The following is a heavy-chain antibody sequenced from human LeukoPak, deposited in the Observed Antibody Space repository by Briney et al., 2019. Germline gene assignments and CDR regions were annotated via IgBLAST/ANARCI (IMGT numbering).Heavy chain of an antibody. Sequence: ASVKVSCKAFGYTFTSNYMHWVRQAPGQGPEWMGVISPSGGSTTYAQKFQGRVTLTRDMSTSTDYLELSSLRSEDTAVYYCARSYDSSGYGGYAFDIWGQGTMVTVSS. CDR3: ARSYDSSGYGGYAFDI. CDR1: GYTFTSNY. V-gene: IGHV1-46*01. CDR2: ISPSGGST. D-gene: IGHD3-22*01. J-gene: IGHJ3*02.